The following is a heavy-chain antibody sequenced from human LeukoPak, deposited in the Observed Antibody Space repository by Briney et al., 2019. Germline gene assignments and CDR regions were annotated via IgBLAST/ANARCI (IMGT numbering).Heavy chain of an antibody. J-gene: IGHJ4*02. V-gene: IGHV3-23*01. CDR2: ISGSGGST. CDR1: GFTFSSYA. CDR3: AKDMKGGYSYGLGY. D-gene: IGHD5-18*01. Sequence: GGSLRLSCAASGFTFSSYAMSWVRQAPGKGLEWVSAISGSGGSTYYADSVKGRFTISRDNSKNTLYLQMNSLRAEDTAVYYCAKDMKGGYSYGLGYWGQGTLVTVSS.